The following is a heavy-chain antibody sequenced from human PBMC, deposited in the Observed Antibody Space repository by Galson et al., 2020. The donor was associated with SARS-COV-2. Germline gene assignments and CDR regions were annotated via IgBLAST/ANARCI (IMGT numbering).Heavy chain of an antibody. D-gene: IGHD1-26*01. J-gene: IGHJ4*02. CDR3: ATERGVGATIDY. Sequence: SETLSLTCTVSGYSISSGYYWGWIRQPPGKWLEWIGSIYHSGSTYYNPSLKSRVTISVDTSKNQFSLKLSSVTAADTAVYYCATERGVGATIDYWGQGTLVTVSS. CDR2: IYHSGST. CDR1: GYSISSGYY. V-gene: IGHV4-38-2*02.